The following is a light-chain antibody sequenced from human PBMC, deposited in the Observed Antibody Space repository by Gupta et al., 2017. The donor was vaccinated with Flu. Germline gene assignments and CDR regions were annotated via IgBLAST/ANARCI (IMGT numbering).Light chain of an antibody. Sequence: ASVGDRVTITCRASQSISGWLSWYQQKPGKAPKLLIYKASTLESGVPSRFSGSGFGTEFTLTISRLQPDDFATYYCQEYNSYWAFGQGTK. CDR3: QEYNSYWA. V-gene: IGKV1-5*03. CDR2: KAS. CDR1: QSISGW. J-gene: IGKJ1*01.